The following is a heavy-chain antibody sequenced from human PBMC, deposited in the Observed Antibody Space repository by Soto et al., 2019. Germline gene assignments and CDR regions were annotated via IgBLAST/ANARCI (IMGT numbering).Heavy chain of an antibody. Sequence: SETLSLTCTVSGGSITSDYSCWSWIRQPPGEGLEWIGHIFDSGTTYTNPSLRSQVAISLDTSKNHFSLTPSSVTAADTAVYYCASGESGDKVHYWGQGALVTVSS. J-gene: IGHJ4*02. CDR2: IFDSGTT. V-gene: IGHV4-30-4*01. CDR3: ASGESGDKVHY. CDR1: GGSITSDYSC. D-gene: IGHD3-10*01.